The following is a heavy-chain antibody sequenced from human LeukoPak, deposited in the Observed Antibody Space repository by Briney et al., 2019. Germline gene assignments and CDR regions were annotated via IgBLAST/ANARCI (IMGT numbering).Heavy chain of an antibody. V-gene: IGHV3-23*01. CDR2: ISGSGGST. CDR1: GFTFSSYA. CDR3: AKDKVPDYHYYMDV. J-gene: IGHJ6*03. Sequence: GRSLRLSCAASGFTFSSYAMSWVRQAPGKGLEWVSAISGSGGSTYYADSVKGRFTISRDNSKNTLYLQMNSLRAEDTAVYYCAKDKVPDYHYYMDVWGKGTTVTVSS.